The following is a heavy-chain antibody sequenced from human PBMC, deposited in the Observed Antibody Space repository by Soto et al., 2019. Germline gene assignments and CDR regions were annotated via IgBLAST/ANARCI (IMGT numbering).Heavy chain of an antibody. CDR3: ARRHDTLSGPDAFRV. D-gene: IGHD1-1*01. CDR2: IYYSGGA. CDR1: GDSITSDGFY. Sequence: QVHLQESGPGVVKPSQTLSLTCSVSGDSITSDGFYWSWIRQHPGKGLEWIGDIYYSGGASYNPSLNPSLKSRVSMSLDTSESHLSLKLASVTAADTAVYYCARRHDTLSGPDAFRVWGPGTMVHVS. J-gene: IGHJ3*01. V-gene: IGHV4-31*03.